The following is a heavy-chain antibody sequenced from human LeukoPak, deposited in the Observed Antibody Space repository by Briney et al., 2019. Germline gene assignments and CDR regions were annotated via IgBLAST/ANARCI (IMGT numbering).Heavy chain of an antibody. J-gene: IGHJ4*02. CDR1: GGSFSGYY. Sequence: SETLSLTCAVYGGSFSGYYWSWIRQPPGEGLEWIGEINHSGSTNYNPPLKSRVTISVDTSKNQFSLKLSSVTAADTSVYYCARGRWEVRFDNWGQGTLVTVSS. D-gene: IGHD1-26*01. CDR3: ARGRWEVRFDN. CDR2: INHSGST. V-gene: IGHV4-34*01.